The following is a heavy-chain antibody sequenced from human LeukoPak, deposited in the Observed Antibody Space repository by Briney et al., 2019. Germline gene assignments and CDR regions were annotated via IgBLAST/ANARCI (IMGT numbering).Heavy chain of an antibody. D-gene: IGHD3-10*01. V-gene: IGHV4-39*01. Sequence: SETLSLTCTVSGDSISSSRYYWGWIRQPPGKGLEWIGSASYSGSPYYNPSLKSRVTTSVDTSKNQFSLRLSSVTATDTAMYYCARHGWDYPSGTYYTFDPWGQGTLVTVSS. CDR1: GDSISSSRYY. CDR2: ASYSGSP. CDR3: ARHGWDYPSGTYYTFDP. J-gene: IGHJ5*02.